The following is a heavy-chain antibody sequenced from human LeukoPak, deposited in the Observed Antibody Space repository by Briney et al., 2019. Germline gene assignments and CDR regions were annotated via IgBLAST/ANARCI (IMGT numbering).Heavy chain of an antibody. CDR2: FDPEDGET. V-gene: IGHV1-24*01. D-gene: IGHD4-23*01. Sequence: ASVKVSCKVSGYTLTELSMHWVRQAPGKGLEWMGGFDPEDGETIYAQNFQGGVTMTEDTSTDTAYMELSSLRSEDTAVYYCATNLATVVTPAYFWGQGTLVTVSS. CDR1: GYTLTELS. CDR3: ATNLATVVTPAYF. J-gene: IGHJ4*02.